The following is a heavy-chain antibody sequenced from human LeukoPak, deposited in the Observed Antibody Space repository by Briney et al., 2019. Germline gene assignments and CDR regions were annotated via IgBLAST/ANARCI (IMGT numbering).Heavy chain of an antibody. D-gene: IGHD5-18*01. CDR1: GGSISSYY. CDR3: ARGGDTAMVYWYFDL. V-gene: IGHV4-59*01. CDR2: IYYSGST. Sequence: PSETLSLTCTVSGGSISSYYWSWIRQPPGKGLEWIGYIYYSGSTNYNPSLKSRVTISVDTSKNQFSLKLSSVTAADTAVYYCARGGDTAMVYWYFDLWGRGTLVTVSS. J-gene: IGHJ2*01.